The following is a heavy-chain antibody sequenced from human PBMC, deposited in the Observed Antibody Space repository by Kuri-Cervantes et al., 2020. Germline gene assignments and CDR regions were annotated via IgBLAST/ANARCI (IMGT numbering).Heavy chain of an antibody. CDR3: ARGTYCSAGICYSAAFDI. CDR1: RFTFTIYS. V-gene: IGHV3-21*06. J-gene: IGHJ3*02. CDR2: ISSSSSYI. Sequence: GGSLRLSCAASRFTFTIYSMNWVRQAPGKGLEWVSSISSSSSYIYYADSVKGRFTFSRDNAKSSLYLQMNSLRAEDTAVYYCARGTYCSAGICYSAAFDIWGQGTMVTVSS. D-gene: IGHD2-15*01.